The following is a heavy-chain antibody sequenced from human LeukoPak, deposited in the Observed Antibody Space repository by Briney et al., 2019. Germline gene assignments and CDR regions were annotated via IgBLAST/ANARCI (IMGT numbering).Heavy chain of an antibody. J-gene: IGHJ4*02. V-gene: IGHV4-39*01. D-gene: IGHD6-19*01. CDR3: AATIAVAGTSFPYFDC. CDR1: AGSISSSSYY. Sequence: SETLSLTCTVSAGSISSSSYYWGCIRQPPGMGLEWIGRIYYNGKTFYNAAQRSQLMLHAEKSKNQFSLILSSVTAADTAVYYCAATIAVAGTSFPYFDCCGQGTLIADSS. CDR2: IYYNGKT.